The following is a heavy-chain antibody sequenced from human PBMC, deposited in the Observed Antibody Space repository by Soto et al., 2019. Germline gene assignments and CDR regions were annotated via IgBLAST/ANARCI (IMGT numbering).Heavy chain of an antibody. Sequence: EVHLLESGGGLVQPGGSLRLSCAASGFTFSSYAMSWVRQAPGKGLEWVSAISGSGDTTYYADSVKGRFSISRDNSNNTLYLQVNSLRADDTAVYFCAKRGLAVAGPYYSDFWGQGTLVTVSS. CDR2: ISGSGDTT. CDR1: GFTFSSYA. CDR3: AKRGLAVAGPYYSDF. D-gene: IGHD6-19*01. J-gene: IGHJ4*02. V-gene: IGHV3-23*01.